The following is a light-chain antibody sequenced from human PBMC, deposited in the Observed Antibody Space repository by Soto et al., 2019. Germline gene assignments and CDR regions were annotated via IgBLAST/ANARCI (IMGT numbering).Light chain of an antibody. CDR1: QGIXSN. J-gene: IGKJ4*01. Sequence: IGLTQCASPLSVSPGESATLACRASQGIXSNLAWYQQKPGQAPRLLIXCSSTRATVIPARFIGSGSERKFTLNISSLQSEDFAVSYCQQYNTLPTSTFGGGTKVDIK. CDR3: QQYNTLPTST. CDR2: CSS. V-gene: IGKV3-15*01.